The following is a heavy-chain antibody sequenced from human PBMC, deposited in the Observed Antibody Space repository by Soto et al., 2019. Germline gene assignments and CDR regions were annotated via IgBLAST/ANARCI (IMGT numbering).Heavy chain of an antibody. CDR1: GYTFTSYA. D-gene: IGHD5-12*01. J-gene: IGHJ4*02. CDR2: INAGNGNT. V-gene: IGHV1-3*01. CDR3: AKVYTVYSGTDYFFDY. Sequence: ASVKVSCRASGYTFTSYAMHWVRQAPGQRLEWMGWINAGNGNTKYSQKFQGRVTITRDTSASTAYMELSSLRSEDTAVYYCAKVYTVYSGTDYFFDYGGKGPLVPVPS.